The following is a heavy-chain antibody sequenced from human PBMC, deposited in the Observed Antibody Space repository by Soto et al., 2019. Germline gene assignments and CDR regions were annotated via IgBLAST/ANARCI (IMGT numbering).Heavy chain of an antibody. CDR1: GFTFDDYA. V-gene: IGHV3-9*01. CDR3: AKSHKRWLQLGDAFDI. D-gene: IGHD5-12*01. CDR2: ISWNSGSI. J-gene: IGHJ3*02. Sequence: SLRLSCAASGFTFDDYAMHWVRQAPGKGLEWVSGISWNSGSIGYADSVKGRFTISRDNAKNSLYLQMNSLRAEDTALYYCAKSHKRWLQLGDAFDIWGQGTMVTVSS.